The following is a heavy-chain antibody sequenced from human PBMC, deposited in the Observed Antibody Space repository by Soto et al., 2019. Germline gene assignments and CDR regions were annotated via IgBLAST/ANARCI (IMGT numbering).Heavy chain of an antibody. CDR1: GFTFSNAW. V-gene: IGHV3-15*01. D-gene: IGHD4-17*01. CDR3: TTDLVTTDAFDI. CDR2: IKSKTDGGTT. Sequence: EVQLVESGGGLVKPGGSLRLSCAASGFTFSNAWMSWVRQAPGKGLEWVGRIKSKTDGGTTDYAAPVKGRFTISRDDSKNTLYLQLNSLKTEDTAVYYCTTDLVTTDAFDIWGQGTMVTVSS. J-gene: IGHJ3*02.